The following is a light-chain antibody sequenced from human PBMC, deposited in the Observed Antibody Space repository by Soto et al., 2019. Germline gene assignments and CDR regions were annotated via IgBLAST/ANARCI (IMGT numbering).Light chain of an antibody. J-gene: IGKJ1*01. CDR3: LQALQTPA. Sequence: DLVMTQSPLSLPVTPGEPASMSCRSSQSLLHSNGYNYLDWYVQKPGQSPQILIYLASNRASGVPDRFSGRGSGTNFTLKSSRVEAEDVGVYYCLQALQTPAFGQGTKVEI. CDR2: LAS. V-gene: IGKV2-28*01. CDR1: QSLLHSNGYNY.